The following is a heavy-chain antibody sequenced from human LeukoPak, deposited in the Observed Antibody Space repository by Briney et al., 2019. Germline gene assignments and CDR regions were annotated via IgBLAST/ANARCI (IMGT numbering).Heavy chain of an antibody. D-gene: IGHD1-14*01. J-gene: IGHJ3*02. CDR3: ARESQTEAFDI. CDR2: IWYDGSYK. Sequence: GRSLRLSCAASGFTFSSYGMHWVRQAPGKGLEWVAVIWYDGSYKYYADSVKGRSTISRDNSKNTLYLQMNSLRAEDTAVYYCARESQTEAFDIWGQGTMVTVSS. CDR1: GFTFSSYG. V-gene: IGHV3-33*01.